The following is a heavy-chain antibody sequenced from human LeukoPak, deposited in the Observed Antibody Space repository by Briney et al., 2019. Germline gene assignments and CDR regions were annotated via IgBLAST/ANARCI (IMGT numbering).Heavy chain of an antibody. Sequence: PSETLSLTCAVYGGSFSGYYWSWIRQPPGKGLEWIGEINHSGSTNYNPSLKSRVTISVDTSKNQFSLKLSSVTAADTAVYYCARHYCSSTSCPPYHDAFDIWGQGTMVTVSS. CDR2: INHSGST. V-gene: IGHV4-34*01. J-gene: IGHJ3*02. CDR1: GGSFSGYY. CDR3: ARHYCSSTSCPPYHDAFDI. D-gene: IGHD2-2*01.